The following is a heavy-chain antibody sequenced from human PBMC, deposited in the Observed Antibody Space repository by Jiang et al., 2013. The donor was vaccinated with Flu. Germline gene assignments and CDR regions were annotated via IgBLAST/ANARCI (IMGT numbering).Heavy chain of an antibody. J-gene: IGHJ4*02. Sequence: QSGSELKKPGASVKISCKTSGYSFTTYSINWVRQAPGQGLEWMGWIKPNTGSPIYAQGFTGRFVFSLDTSVGTAYLQINNLEAEDTAVYFCARRSPTDYWGQGTLVTVSS. CDR1: GYSFTTYS. D-gene: IGHD3-16*02. V-gene: IGHV7-4-1*02. CDR3: ARRSPTDY. CDR2: IKPNTGSP.